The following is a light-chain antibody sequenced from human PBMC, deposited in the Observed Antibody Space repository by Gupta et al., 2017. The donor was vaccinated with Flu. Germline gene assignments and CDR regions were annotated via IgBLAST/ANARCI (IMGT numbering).Light chain of an antibody. J-gene: IGLJ3*02. Sequence: SALPQPASMSGSPDPSIPIASTGTSNDVGRPTYVSWSQQPPGKAPKLIIYEDSKRSAGFTCRFSASKAGNTASLTISGPQDEDESDYYSVSDTVCSTWVFGGGTKVTVL. V-gene: IGLV2-14*01. CDR3: VSDTVCSTWV. CDR2: EDS. CDR1: SNDVGRPTY.